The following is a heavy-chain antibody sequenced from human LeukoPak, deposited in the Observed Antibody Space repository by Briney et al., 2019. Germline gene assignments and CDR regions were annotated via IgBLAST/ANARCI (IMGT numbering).Heavy chain of an antibody. D-gene: IGHD2/OR15-2a*01. CDR3: AKGVIDAYPLDAFDV. V-gene: IGHV3-23*01. Sequence: PGGSLRVSCAASGFTFSSYAMSWVRQAPGKGLEWVSVISGSGGSTHYADSVKGRFTISRDNSKNTLSLQMNSLRAEDTAIYYCAKGVIDAYPLDAFDVWGQGTMVTVSS. J-gene: IGHJ3*01. CDR2: ISGSGGST. CDR1: GFTFSSYA.